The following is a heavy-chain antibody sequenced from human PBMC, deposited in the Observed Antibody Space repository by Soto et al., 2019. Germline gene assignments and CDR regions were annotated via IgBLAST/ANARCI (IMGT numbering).Heavy chain of an antibody. CDR2: IYYSGST. D-gene: IGHD6-19*01. Sequence: SETLSLTCTVSGGSISSGGYYWSWIRQHPGKGLEWIGNIYYSGSTYYNPSLKSRVTMTTDTSTSTAYMELRSLRSDDTAVYYCARAISGRPDYRGQGTLVTVSS. V-gene: IGHV4-31*03. J-gene: IGHJ4*02. CDR1: GGSISSGGYY. CDR3: ARAISGRPDY.